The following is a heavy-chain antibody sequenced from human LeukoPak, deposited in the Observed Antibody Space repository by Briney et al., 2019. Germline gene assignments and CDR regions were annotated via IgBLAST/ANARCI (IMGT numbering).Heavy chain of an antibody. V-gene: IGHV3-21*06. CDR3: ARGPISVVAALGIFDY. Sequence: KTGGSLRLSCAASGFTLSSYSMNWVRQAPGKGLEWVSSISSSSSYIYYADSVKGRFTFSRDNAKNSLYLQMNSLRAEDTAMYYCARGPISVVAALGIFDYWGQGTLVTVSS. CDR2: ISSSSSYI. CDR1: GFTLSSYS. J-gene: IGHJ4*02. D-gene: IGHD2-15*01.